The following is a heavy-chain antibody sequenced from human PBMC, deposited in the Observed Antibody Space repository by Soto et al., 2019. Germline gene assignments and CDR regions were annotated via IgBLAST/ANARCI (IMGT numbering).Heavy chain of an antibody. D-gene: IGHD1-26*01. CDR3: AREAWEMRDWYFDL. CDR2: IKHDGSET. Sequence: EVQLLESGGGLVQPGGSLRLSCAGTGFTFRSYWMSWVRQAPGKGLEWVANIKHDGSETYYVDSVKGRVTISRDNAENSLYLQMNSLRGADTAVYYCAREAWEMRDWYFDLWGRGTLVTVSS. CDR1: GFTFRSYW. J-gene: IGHJ2*01. V-gene: IGHV3-7*01.